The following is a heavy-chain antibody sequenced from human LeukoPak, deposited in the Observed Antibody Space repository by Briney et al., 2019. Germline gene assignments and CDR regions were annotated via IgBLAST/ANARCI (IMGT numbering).Heavy chain of an antibody. CDR1: GFIFNNYA. Sequence: PGRSLRLSCAGSGFIFNNYAMHWVRQPPGKGLEWVSGISWNSGSIDYADSVKGRFTISRDNAKNSLYLQINSLRAEDTAVYYCARSSYSSSSNVWGQGTMVTVSS. V-gene: IGHV3-9*01. CDR3: ARSSYSSSSNV. D-gene: IGHD6-6*01. J-gene: IGHJ3*01. CDR2: ISWNSGSI.